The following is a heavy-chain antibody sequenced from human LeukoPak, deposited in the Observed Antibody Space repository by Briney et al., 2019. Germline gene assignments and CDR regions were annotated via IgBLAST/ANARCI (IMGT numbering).Heavy chain of an antibody. Sequence: PSETLSLTCAVYGGSFSGYYWSWIRQPPGKGLEWIGEINHSGSTNYNPSLKSRVTISVDTSKNQFFLKLSSVTAADTAVYYCARGQVVTMVRGVISDAFDIWGQGTMVTVSS. J-gene: IGHJ3*02. D-gene: IGHD3-10*01. CDR1: GGSFSGYY. V-gene: IGHV4-34*01. CDR2: INHSGST. CDR3: ARGQVVTMVRGVISDAFDI.